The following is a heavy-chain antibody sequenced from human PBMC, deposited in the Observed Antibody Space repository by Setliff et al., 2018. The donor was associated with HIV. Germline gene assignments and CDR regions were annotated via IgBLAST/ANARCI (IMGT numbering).Heavy chain of an antibody. CDR3: ARGRNEWLRSHDAFDI. CDR2: INPNSGGT. J-gene: IGHJ3*02. Sequence: ASVKVSCKASGYTFTGYYMHWVRQAPGQGLEWMGWINPNSGGTNYAQKFQGWVTMTRDTSISTAYMELSRLRSDDTAVYYCARGRNEWLRSHDAFDIWGQGTMVTVS. CDR1: GYTFTGYY. V-gene: IGHV1-2*04. D-gene: IGHD5-12*01.